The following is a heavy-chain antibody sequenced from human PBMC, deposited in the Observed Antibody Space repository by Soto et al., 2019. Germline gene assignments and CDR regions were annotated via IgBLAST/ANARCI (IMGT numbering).Heavy chain of an antibody. D-gene: IGHD6-6*01. CDR2: INHSGST. CDR3: ARGSSSFYYYYGMDV. CDR1: GGSFSGYY. V-gene: IGHV4-34*01. J-gene: IGHJ6*02. Sequence: QVQLQQWGAGLLKPSETLSLTCAVYGGSFSGYYWSWIRQPPGKGLEWIGEINHSGSTNYNPSLKSRVTISVYTSKNQFSLKLSSVTAADTAVYYCARGSSSFYYYYGMDVWGQGTTVTVSS.